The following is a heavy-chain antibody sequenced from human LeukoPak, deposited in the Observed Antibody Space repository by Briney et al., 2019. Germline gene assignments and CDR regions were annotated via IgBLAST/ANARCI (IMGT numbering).Heavy chain of an antibody. D-gene: IGHD1-14*01. CDR2: INPKSGGT. J-gene: IGHJ4*02. CDR3: ATATAENDY. Sequence: ASVKVSCKASVYTFTGYYMHWVRQAPGQGLEWMGWINPKSGGTNYLQKFQGRVTMTRDTSISTAYMELSRLRSDDTAVYHCATATAENDYWGQGTLVTVSS. V-gene: IGHV1-2*02. CDR1: VYTFTGYY.